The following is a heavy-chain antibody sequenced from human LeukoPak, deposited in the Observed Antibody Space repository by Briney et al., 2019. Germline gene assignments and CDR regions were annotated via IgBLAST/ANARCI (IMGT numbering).Heavy chain of an antibody. CDR3: GKGDGTATGKSFDY. V-gene: IGHV6-1*01. CDR2: TYYRSKWYN. J-gene: IGHJ4*02. D-gene: IGHD1-1*01. CDR1: GDSVSSNSAA. Sequence: SQTLSLTCAISGDSVSSNSAAWNWIRQSPSRGLEWLGRTYYRSKWYNDYAVSVKSRITINPDTSKNQFSLQLNSVTPEDTAVYFFGKGDGTATGKSFDYWGQGTLVTVSS.